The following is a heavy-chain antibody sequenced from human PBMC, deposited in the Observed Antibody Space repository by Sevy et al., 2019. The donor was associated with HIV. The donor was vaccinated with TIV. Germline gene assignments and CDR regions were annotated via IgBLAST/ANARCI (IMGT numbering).Heavy chain of an antibody. CDR2: INPNDGVT. D-gene: IGHD4-17*01. Sequence: ASVKVSCKASGYTVTDYYIHWVRQAPGQGLEWMAWINPNDGVTNYAQRFQGGVTVTRDTSVSTAYMELRGLRYDDTAIYYCARLTTKPTSDLYGMDVWGQGTTVTVSS. J-gene: IGHJ6*02. V-gene: IGHV1-2*02. CDR1: GYTVTDYY. CDR3: ARLTTKPTSDLYGMDV.